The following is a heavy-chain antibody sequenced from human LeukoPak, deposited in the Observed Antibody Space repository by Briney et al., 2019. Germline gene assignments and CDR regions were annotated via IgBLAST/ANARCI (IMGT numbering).Heavy chain of an antibody. J-gene: IGHJ4*02. D-gene: IGHD6-19*01. CDR2: ISNSGST. CDR1: GGSISSSTYS. V-gene: IGHV4-39*07. CDR3: ARGYRLVDY. Sequence: SETLSLTCSVSGGSISSSTYSWGWVRQPPGEGLEWIGSISNSGSTYYNPSLKSRLTISVDTSKNQFSLKLTSVTAADTAVYYCARGYRLVDYWGQGTLVTVSS.